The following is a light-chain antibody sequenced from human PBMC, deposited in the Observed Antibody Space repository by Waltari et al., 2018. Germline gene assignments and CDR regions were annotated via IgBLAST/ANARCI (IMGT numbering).Light chain of an antibody. Sequence: DIQMTQSPSSLSASVGDRVTIPCQASQDIRKYLNWYQQKIGKAPKLLIYDASTLETGVPSRFSGSGSGTDFTFTISSLQPEDIATYFCQQYDKFPLTFGGGTKVEIK. CDR1: QDIRKY. J-gene: IGKJ4*01. CDR3: QQYDKFPLT. V-gene: IGKV1-33*01. CDR2: DAS.